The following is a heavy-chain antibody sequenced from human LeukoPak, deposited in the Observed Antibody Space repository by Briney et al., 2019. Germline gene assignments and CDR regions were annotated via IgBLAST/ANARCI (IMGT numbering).Heavy chain of an antibody. Sequence: SVKVSCKASGGTFSSYAISWVRQAPGQGLEWMGGIIPIFGTANYAQKFQGRVTITTDESTSTAYMELSSLRSEDTAVYYCTREDYYDSSGYSLFDYWGREPWSPSPQ. CDR3: TREDYYDSSGYSLFDY. V-gene: IGHV1-69*05. CDR1: GGTFSSYA. J-gene: IGHJ4*02. CDR2: IIPIFGTA. D-gene: IGHD3-22*01.